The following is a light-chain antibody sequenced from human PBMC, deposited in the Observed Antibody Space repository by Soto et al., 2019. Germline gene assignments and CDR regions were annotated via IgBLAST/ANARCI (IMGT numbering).Light chain of an antibody. V-gene: IGLV4-69*01. CDR1: SGHSSHP. Sequence: QPVLTQSPSASASLGASVKLTCTLSSGHSSHPIAWHQQQPEKGPRYLMKVNSEGSHNKGDGIPDRFSGSSSGAECYLTISSLQSEDEADYYCQTWATGIGWVFGGGTKLTVL. CDR2: VNSEGSH. J-gene: IGLJ3*02. CDR3: QTWATGIGWV.